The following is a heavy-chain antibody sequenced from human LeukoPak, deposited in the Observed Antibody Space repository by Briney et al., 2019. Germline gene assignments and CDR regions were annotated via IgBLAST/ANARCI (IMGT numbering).Heavy chain of an antibody. V-gene: IGHV3-23*01. CDR1: GLSFSNYA. Sequence: GGSLRLSCAASGLSFSNYAMYWVRQAPGKGLEWVSAIGGSGGNIFYTDSVKGRFTISRDNSKNTLYLQMGSLRAEDMAVYYCARDFRGVTYYYDSSGYSHPDYWGQGTLVTVSS. D-gene: IGHD3-22*01. J-gene: IGHJ4*02. CDR3: ARDFRGVTYYYDSSGYSHPDY. CDR2: IGGSGGNI.